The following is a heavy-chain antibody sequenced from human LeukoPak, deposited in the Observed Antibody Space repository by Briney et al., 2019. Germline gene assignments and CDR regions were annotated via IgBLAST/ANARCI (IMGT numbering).Heavy chain of an antibody. CDR2: ISDGGGNT. D-gene: IGHD5-12*01. CDR3: AKAQGGLPEGPPPSNDY. Sequence: GGSLRLSCAASGFTFSSYAMSWVRQAPGKGLEWVSGISDGGGNTYTADSVKGRFTISRDNSKNSLYLQMNSLRADDTALYYCAKAQGGLPEGPPPSNDYWGQGTLVTVSS. V-gene: IGHV3-23*01. CDR1: GFTFSSYA. J-gene: IGHJ4*02.